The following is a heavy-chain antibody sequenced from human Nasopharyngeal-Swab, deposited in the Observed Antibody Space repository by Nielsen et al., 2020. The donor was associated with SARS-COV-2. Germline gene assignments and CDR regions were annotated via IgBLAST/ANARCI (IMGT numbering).Heavy chain of an antibody. CDR2: ISASGGST. D-gene: IGHD2-2*02. J-gene: IGHJ4*02. Sequence: GGSLRLSCAASGFTFSSYAMTWVRQAPGKGLEWVSAISASGGSTYYADSVKGRFTISRDNSKNTLYLQMNSLRAEDTAVYYCAKYIVVVPAAIEGGPYFDYWGQGTLVTVSS. V-gene: IGHV3-23*01. CDR1: GFTFSSYA. CDR3: AKYIVVVPAAIEGGPYFDY.